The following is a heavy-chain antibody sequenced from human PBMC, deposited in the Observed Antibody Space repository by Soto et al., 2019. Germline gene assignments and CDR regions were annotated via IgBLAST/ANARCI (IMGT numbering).Heavy chain of an antibody. CDR3: VRVTGAERH. Sequence: GGSLRLSCVVSGFIVSRSHMMWVRQAPGKGLEGASVIYNHGQINYVDPVKGRFTIARDNSKNTIYLQMNSLKVEDTAVYYCVRVTGAERHWGQGALVTVSS. V-gene: IGHV3-53*01. J-gene: IGHJ4*02. CDR2: IYNHGQI. D-gene: IGHD7-27*01. CDR1: GFIVSRSH.